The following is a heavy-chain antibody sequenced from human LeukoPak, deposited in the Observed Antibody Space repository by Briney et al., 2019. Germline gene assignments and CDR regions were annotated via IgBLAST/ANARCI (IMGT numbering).Heavy chain of an antibody. CDR3: ARTPTVWGSYRYTSDY. D-gene: IGHD3-16*02. CDR2: IYYSGST. V-gene: IGHV4-30-4*08. Sequence: SQTLSLTCTVSGGSISSGDYYWSWIRQPPGKGLEWIGYIYYSGSTYYNPSLKSRVTISVDTSKNQFSLKLSSVTAADTAEYYCARTPTVWGSYRYTSDYWGQGTLVTVSS. CDR1: GGSISSGDYY. J-gene: IGHJ4*02.